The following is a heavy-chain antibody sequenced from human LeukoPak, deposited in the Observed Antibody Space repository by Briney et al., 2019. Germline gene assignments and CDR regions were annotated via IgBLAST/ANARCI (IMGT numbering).Heavy chain of an antibody. CDR2: ISGSGGST. D-gene: IGHD2-2*01. J-gene: IGHJ5*02. CDR3: AKQLYQLLNNWFDP. V-gene: IGHV3-23*01. CDR1: GFTFSSYS. Sequence: PGGSLRLSCAASGFTFSSYSMNWVRQAPGKGLEWVSAISGSGGSTYYADSVKGRFTISRDNSKNTLYLQMNSLRAEDTAVYYCAKQLYQLLNNWFDPWGQGTLVTVSS.